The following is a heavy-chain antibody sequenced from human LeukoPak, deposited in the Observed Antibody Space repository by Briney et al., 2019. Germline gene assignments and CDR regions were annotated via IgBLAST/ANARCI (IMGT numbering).Heavy chain of an antibody. CDR1: GDRVSSNSVT. CDR3: ARRLTQYDCFDP. D-gene: IGHD2-2*01. V-gene: IGHV6-1*01. J-gene: IGHJ5*02. Sequence: SQTLSLTCAISGDRVSSNSVTWNWIRQSPSRGLEWLGRTYYRSTWYNDYAVSVRGRITVNPDTSKNQFSLHLNSVTPEDTAVYYCARRLTQYDCFDPWGQGILVTVSS. CDR2: TYYRSTWYN.